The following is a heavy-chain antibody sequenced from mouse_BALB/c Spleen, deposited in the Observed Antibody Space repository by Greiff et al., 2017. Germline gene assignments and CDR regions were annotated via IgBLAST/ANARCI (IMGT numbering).Heavy chain of an antibody. Sequence: VMLVESGAELVRPGSSVKISCKASGYAFSSYWMNWVKQRPGQGLEWIGQIYPGDGDTNYNGKFKGKATLTADKSSSTAYMQLSSLTSEDSAVYFCARDGWWGQGTLVTVSA. CDR2: IYPGDGDT. V-gene: IGHV1-80*01. CDR3: ARDGW. J-gene: IGHJ3*02. D-gene: IGHD2-3*01. CDR1: GYAFSSYW.